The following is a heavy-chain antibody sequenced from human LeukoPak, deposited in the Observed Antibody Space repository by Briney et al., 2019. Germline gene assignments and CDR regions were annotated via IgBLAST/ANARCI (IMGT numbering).Heavy chain of an antibody. CDR2: ISYDGSNK. Sequence: PGGSLRLSCAASGFTFSSYGMHWVRQAPGKGLEWVAVISYDGSNKYYADSVEGRFTISRDNSKNTLYLQMNSLRAEDTAVYYCAKDSSSRARGWFDPWGQGTLVTVSS. J-gene: IGHJ5*02. CDR1: GFTFSSYG. V-gene: IGHV3-30*18. CDR3: AKDSSSRARGWFDP. D-gene: IGHD6-13*01.